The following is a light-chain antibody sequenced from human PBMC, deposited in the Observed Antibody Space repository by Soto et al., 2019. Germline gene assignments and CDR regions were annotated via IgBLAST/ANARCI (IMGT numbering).Light chain of an antibody. V-gene: IGKV3-20*01. CDR3: QQYGDSPFT. J-gene: IGKJ3*01. CDR1: QSVTNSF. CDR2: GIS. Sequence: ENVLAQSPGTLSLSPGQRATLSCRASQSVTNSFFAWYQQKPGQSPRLLIYGISSRAAGIPDRFSGSGSGTDFTLTISRLQPEDFALYYCQQYGDSPFTFGPGTRVDVK.